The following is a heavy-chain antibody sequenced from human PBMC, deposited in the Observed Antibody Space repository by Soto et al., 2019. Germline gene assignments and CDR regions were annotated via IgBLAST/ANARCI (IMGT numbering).Heavy chain of an antibody. CDR2: IYYSGST. V-gene: IGHV4-59*08. CDR1: GGSISSYY. CDR3: ARRYGALFDY. Sequence: QVQLQESGPGLVKPSETLSLTCTVSGGSISSYYWRWIRQPPGKGLEWIGYIYYSGSTNYNPSLQSRVTISADTSKIQFSLKLSSVTAADTAVYYCARRYGALFDYWGQGTLVTVSS. D-gene: IGHD4-17*01. J-gene: IGHJ4*02.